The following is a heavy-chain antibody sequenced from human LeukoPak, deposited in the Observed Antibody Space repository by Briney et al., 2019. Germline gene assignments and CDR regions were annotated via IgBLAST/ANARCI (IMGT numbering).Heavy chain of an antibody. D-gene: IGHD4-17*01. J-gene: IGHJ4*02. CDR1: GFTFSSYA. Sequence: GGSLRLSCAASGFTFSSYAMHWVRQAPGKGLEWVAVISYDGSNKYYADSVKGRFTISRDNSKNTLYLQMNSLRAEDTAVYYCARTLQDYAYYFDYWGQGTLVTVSS. V-gene: IGHV3-30-3*01. CDR3: ARTLQDYAYYFDY. CDR2: ISYDGSNK.